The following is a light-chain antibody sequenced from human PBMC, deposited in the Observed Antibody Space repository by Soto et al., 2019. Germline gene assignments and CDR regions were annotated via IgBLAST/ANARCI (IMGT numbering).Light chain of an antibody. CDR1: QSVLYSSNNKNY. CDR2: WAS. CDR3: QHYYSDPPWT. J-gene: IGKJ1*01. V-gene: IGKV4-1*01. Sequence: DIVMTQSPDSLAVSLGERATINCRSSQSVLYSSNNKNYLGWYQQKPGQAPKLLIYWASTQESGVPDRFSGSGSGTDFTLNISSLQAEDVAVYYCQHYYSDPPWTFGQGTKVEIK.